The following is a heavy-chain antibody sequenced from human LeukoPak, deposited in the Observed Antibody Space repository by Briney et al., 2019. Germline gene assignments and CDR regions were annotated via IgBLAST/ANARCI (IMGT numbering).Heavy chain of an antibody. Sequence: GESLKISCKGSGYSFTSYWIRRVRQMPGKGLEWMGRIDPSDSYTNYSPSFQGHVTISADKSISTAYLQWSSLKASDTAMYYCARLGGGPYNPWGQGTLVTVSS. V-gene: IGHV5-10-1*01. CDR3: ARLGGGPYNP. CDR2: IDPSDSYT. D-gene: IGHD3-16*01. CDR1: GYSFTSYW. J-gene: IGHJ5*02.